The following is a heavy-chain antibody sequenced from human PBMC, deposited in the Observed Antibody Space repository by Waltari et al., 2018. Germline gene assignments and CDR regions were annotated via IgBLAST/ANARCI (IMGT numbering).Heavy chain of an antibody. CDR1: GFTFRRYS. CDR3: ARVTERWLQLTYYYYMDV. V-gene: IGHV3-21*01. Sequence: EVQLVESGGGLVKPGGSLRLSCAPPGFTFRRYSFTWFPRPPGRGLEWVSSISSSSSYIYYADSVKGRFTISRDNAKNSLYLQMNSLRAEDTAVYYCARVTERWLQLTYYYYMDVWGKGTTVTVSS. CDR2: ISSSSSYI. J-gene: IGHJ6*03. D-gene: IGHD5-12*01.